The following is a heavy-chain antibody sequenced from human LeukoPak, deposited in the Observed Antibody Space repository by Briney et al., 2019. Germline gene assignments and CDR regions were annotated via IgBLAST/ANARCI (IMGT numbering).Heavy chain of an antibody. CDR1: GGSISSGDYY. CDR2: IYYSGST. D-gene: IGHD3-22*01. J-gene: IGHJ3*02. Sequence: PSQTLSLTCTVSGGSISSGDYYWSWIRQPPGKGLEWIGYIYYSGSTYYNPSLKSRVTISVDTSKSQFSLKLSSVTAADTAVYYCARTMRDYDSSGYYYLDAFDIWGQGTMVTVSS. CDR3: ARTMRDYDSSGYYYLDAFDI. V-gene: IGHV4-30-4*01.